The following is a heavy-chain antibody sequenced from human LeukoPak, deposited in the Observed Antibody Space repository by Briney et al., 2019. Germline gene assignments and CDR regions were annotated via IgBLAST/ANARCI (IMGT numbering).Heavy chain of an antibody. V-gene: IGHV3-30-3*01. D-gene: IGHD2-2*01. CDR1: GFTFSSYA. CDR3: AREGYLIHSSTSWSDI. J-gene: IGHJ3*02. Sequence: GGSLRLSCAASGFTFSSYAMHWVRQAPGKGLEWVAVISYDGSNKYYADSVKGRFTISRDNSKNTLYLQMNSLRAEDTAVYYCAREGYLIHSSTSWSDIWGQGTMVTVSS. CDR2: ISYDGSNK.